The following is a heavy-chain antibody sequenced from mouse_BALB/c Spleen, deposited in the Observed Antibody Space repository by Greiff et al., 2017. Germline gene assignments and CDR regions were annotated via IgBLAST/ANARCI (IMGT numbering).Heavy chain of an antibody. J-gene: IGHJ2*01. CDR2: INPGSGGT. CDR3: ARSIHYYGYFDY. Sequence: QVHVKQSGAELVRPGTSVKVSCKASGYAFTNYLIEWVKQRPGQGLEWIGVINPGSGGTNYNEKFKGKATLTADKSSSTAYMQLSSLTSDDSAVYFCARSIHYYGYFDYWGQGTTLTVSS. V-gene: IGHV1-54*01. D-gene: IGHD1-2*01. CDR1: GYAFTNYL.